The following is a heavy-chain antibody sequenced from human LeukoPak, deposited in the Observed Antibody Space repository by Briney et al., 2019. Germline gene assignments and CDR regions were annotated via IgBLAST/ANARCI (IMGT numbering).Heavy chain of an antibody. CDR1: GYTFTGYY. J-gene: IGHJ4*02. V-gene: IGHV1-2*02. D-gene: IGHD2-15*01. CDR2: INPKSGGT. Sequence: ASVKVSCKASGYTFTGYYMHWVRQAPGQGLEGMGWINPKSGGTNYAKKFQGRVTMTRDTSTSTDYMELSRLRSDDTAVYYCARDPGYGSSGSCYLDWGQGTLVTVSS. CDR3: ARDPGYGSSGSCYLD.